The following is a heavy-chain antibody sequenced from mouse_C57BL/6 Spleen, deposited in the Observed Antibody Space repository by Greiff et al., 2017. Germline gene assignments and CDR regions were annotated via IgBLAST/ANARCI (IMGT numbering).Heavy chain of an antibody. Sequence: QVQLKQSGAELARPGASVKLSCKASGYTFTSYGISWVKQRTGQGLEWIGEIYPRSGNTYYNEKFKGKATLTADKSSSTAYMVLRSLTSEDSAVYFCARSETAQAAWFAYWGQGTLVTVSA. CDR1: GYTFTSYG. CDR2: IYPRSGNT. D-gene: IGHD3-2*02. V-gene: IGHV1-81*01. CDR3: ARSETAQAAWFAY. J-gene: IGHJ3*01.